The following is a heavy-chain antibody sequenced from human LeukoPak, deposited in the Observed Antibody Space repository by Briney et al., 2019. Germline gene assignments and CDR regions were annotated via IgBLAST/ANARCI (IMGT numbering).Heavy chain of an antibody. V-gene: IGHV3-9*01. J-gene: IGHJ3*02. D-gene: IGHD3-22*01. CDR2: ISWNSGSI. CDR1: GFTFDDYA. CDR3: ARPKTYYYDSSDAFDI. Sequence: GGSLRLSCAASGFTFDDYAMHWVRQAPGKGLEWVSGISWNSGSIGYADSVKGRFTISRDNAKNSLYLQMNSLRAEDTAVYYCARPKTYYYDSSDAFDIWGQGTMVTVSS.